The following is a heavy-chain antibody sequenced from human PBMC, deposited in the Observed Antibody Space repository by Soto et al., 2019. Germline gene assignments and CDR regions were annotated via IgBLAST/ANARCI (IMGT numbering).Heavy chain of an antibody. V-gene: IGHV1-69*01. Sequence: QVQLVQSGAEVKKPGSSVQVSCKASGGTFSNYPVSWVRQAPGQGLEWMGGIIPIFGRTKYAQRLQGRITFTADESMTTAYMELSSLRSEDTAVYYCARMSAAGTGWFDPWGQGTLVTVSS. CDR2: IIPIFGRT. CDR3: ARMSAAGTGWFDP. CDR1: GGTFSNYP. D-gene: IGHD6-13*01. J-gene: IGHJ5*02.